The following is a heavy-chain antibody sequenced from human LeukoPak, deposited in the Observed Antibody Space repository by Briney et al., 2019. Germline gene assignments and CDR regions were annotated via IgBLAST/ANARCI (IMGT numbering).Heavy chain of an antibody. V-gene: IGHV3-21*01. CDR2: ISSSSSYI. Sequence: GGSLRLSCAASGFTFSSYSMNWVRQAPGKGLEWVSSISSSSSYIYYADSVKGRFTISRDNAKNSLYLQMNSLRAEDTAVYYCARVTRGPPRPPLNYYDSSGYGRTFDYWGQGTLVTVSS. D-gene: IGHD3-22*01. J-gene: IGHJ4*02. CDR3: ARVTRGPPRPPLNYYDSSGYGRTFDY. CDR1: GFTFSSYS.